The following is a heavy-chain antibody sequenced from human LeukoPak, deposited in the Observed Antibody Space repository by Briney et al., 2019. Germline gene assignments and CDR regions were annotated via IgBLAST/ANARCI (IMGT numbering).Heavy chain of an antibody. J-gene: IGHJ4*02. CDR2: IIPIFGTA. V-gene: IGHV1-69*05. CDR1: GGTFSSYA. Sequence: ASVKVSCKASGGTFSSYAISWVRQAPGQGLEWMGGIIPIFGTANYAQKFQGRVTITTDESTSTAYMELSSLRSEDTAVYYCAREPRAYCGGDCYIYWGQGTLVTVSS. D-gene: IGHD2-21*02. CDR3: AREPRAYCGGDCYIY.